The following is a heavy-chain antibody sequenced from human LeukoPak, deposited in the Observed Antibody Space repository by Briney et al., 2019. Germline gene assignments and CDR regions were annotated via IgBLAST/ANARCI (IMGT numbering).Heavy chain of an antibody. V-gene: IGHV1-8*01. CDR3: ARGPRVFGVVLSSHWFFDV. CDR1: GYTFSSYD. CDR2: MNPKTGNT. Sequence: RASVKVSCTASGYTFSSYDINWVRQAAGQGLEWMGWMNPKTGNTGYAQKFQGRLSFTRNTSINTAYMELSSLRSEDTAVYYCARGPRVFGVVLSSHWFFDVWGRGTLVTVSS. D-gene: IGHD3-3*01. J-gene: IGHJ2*01.